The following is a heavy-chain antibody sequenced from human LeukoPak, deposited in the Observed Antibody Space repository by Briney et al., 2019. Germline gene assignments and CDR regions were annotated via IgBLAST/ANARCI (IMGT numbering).Heavy chain of an antibody. CDR1: GFTVSSNY. V-gene: IGHV3-66*01. CDR3: ASALFGSGSYYNVGPPDY. Sequence: GGSLRLSCAASGFTVSSNYMSWVRPAPGKGLEWVSVISRGGSTYYAGSVKGRFTISRDNSKNTLSLQMNSLRAEDTAVYYCASALFGSGSYYNVGPPDYWGQGTLVTVSS. CDR2: ISRGGST. J-gene: IGHJ4*02. D-gene: IGHD3-10*01.